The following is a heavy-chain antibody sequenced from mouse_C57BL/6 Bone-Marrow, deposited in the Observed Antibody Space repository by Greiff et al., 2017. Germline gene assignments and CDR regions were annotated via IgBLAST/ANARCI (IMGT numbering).Heavy chain of an antibody. CDR3: ASHYGSSSYARDY. D-gene: IGHD1-1*01. CDR1: GYTFTSYW. CDR2: IHPNSGST. J-gene: IGHJ4*01. V-gene: IGHV1-64*01. Sequence: QVQLQQPGAELVKPGASVKLSCKASGYTFTSYWMHWVKQRPGQGLEWIGMIHPNSGSTNYNEKFKSKATLTVDKSSSTAYMQLSSLTSEDSAVYYCASHYGSSSYARDYWGQGTSVTVSS.